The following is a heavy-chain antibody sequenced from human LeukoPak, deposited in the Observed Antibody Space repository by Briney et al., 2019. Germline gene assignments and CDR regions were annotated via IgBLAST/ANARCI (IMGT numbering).Heavy chain of an antibody. Sequence: GGSLRLSCAASGFTFSSYGMHWVRRAPGKGLEWVAVIWFDGSNKYYADSVKGRFTISRDNSKNTLYLQMDSLRAEDTAVYYCARELPPVMKYYFDYWGQGTLVTVSS. CDR3: ARELPPVMKYYFDY. V-gene: IGHV3-33*08. CDR1: GFTFSSYG. D-gene: IGHD4-11*01. CDR2: IWFDGSNK. J-gene: IGHJ4*02.